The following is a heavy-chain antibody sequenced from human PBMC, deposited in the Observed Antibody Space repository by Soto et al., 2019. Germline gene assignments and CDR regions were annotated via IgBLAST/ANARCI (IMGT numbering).Heavy chain of an antibody. Sequence: QVQLVQSGAEVKKPGASVKVSCKASGYTFTTYGISWVRQAPGHGLEWMGRISAYSGSTKSAQKLQGRVTMTTDTSTTTAYMELRSLTSDDTAVYYCARDFTKSSSWPYYFDYWGQGTLVTVSS. CDR3: ARDFTKSSSWPYYFDY. V-gene: IGHV1-18*01. J-gene: IGHJ4*02. D-gene: IGHD6-13*01. CDR2: ISAYSGST. CDR1: GYTFTTYG.